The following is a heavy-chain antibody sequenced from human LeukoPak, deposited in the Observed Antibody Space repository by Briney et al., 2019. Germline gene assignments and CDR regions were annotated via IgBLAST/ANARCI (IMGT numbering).Heavy chain of an antibody. V-gene: IGHV3-21*01. CDR2: ISSSSSYI. Sequence: PGGSLRLSCAASGFTFSSYSMNWVRQAPGRGLEWVSSISSSSSYIYYADSVKGRFTISRDNAKNSPYLQMNSLRVEDTAVYYCARDRVSGSGSIDYWGQGTLVTVSS. D-gene: IGHD3-10*01. J-gene: IGHJ4*02. CDR1: GFTFSSYS. CDR3: ARDRVSGSGSIDY.